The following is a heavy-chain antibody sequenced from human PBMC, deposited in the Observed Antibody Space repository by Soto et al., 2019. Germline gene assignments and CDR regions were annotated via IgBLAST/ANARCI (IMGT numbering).Heavy chain of an antibody. CDR2: IRSKAYGGTT. J-gene: IGHJ4*02. CDR3: TRDVDIVATVISDY. CDR1: GFTFGDYA. D-gene: IGHD5-12*01. V-gene: IGHV3-49*03. Sequence: PGGSLRLSCTASGFTFGDYAMSWFRQAPGKGLEWVGFIRSKAYGGTTEYAASVKGRFTISRDDSKSIAYLQMNSLKTEDTAVYYCTRDVDIVATVISDYWGQGTLVTVSS.